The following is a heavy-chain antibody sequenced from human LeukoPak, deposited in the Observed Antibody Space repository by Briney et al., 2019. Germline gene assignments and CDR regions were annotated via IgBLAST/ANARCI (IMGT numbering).Heavy chain of an antibody. Sequence: GGSLRLSCAASGFTFSSYGMHWVRQAPGKGLEWVAVIWYDGSNKYYADPVKGRFTISRDNSKNTLYLQMNSLRAEDTAVYYCARIQLWDYYFDYWGQGTLVTVSS. CDR3: ARIQLWDYYFDY. CDR2: IWYDGSNK. CDR1: GFTFSSYG. V-gene: IGHV3-33*01. J-gene: IGHJ4*02. D-gene: IGHD5-18*01.